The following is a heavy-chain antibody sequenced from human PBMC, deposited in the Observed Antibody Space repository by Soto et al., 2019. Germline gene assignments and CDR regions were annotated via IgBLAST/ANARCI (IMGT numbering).Heavy chain of an antibody. CDR3: AKGDYDSSGYYYAGRDAFDI. J-gene: IGHJ3*02. D-gene: IGHD3-22*01. V-gene: IGHV3-23*01. CDR2: ISGSGGST. CDR1: GFTFSSYA. Sequence: GGSLRLSCAASGFTFSSYAMSWVRQAPGKGLEWVSAISGSGGSTYYADSVKGRFTISRDNSKNTLYLQMNSLRAEDTAVYYCAKGDYDSSGYYYAGRDAFDIWGQGTMVTVSS.